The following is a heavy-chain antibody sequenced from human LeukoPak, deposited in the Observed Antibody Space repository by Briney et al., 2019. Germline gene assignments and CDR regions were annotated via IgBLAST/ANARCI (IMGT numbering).Heavy chain of an antibody. CDR3: ARDYGWSFAN. V-gene: IGHV3-7*03. CDR1: GFIFSSHW. D-gene: IGHD3-10*01. Sequence: GGSLRLSCKSSGFIFSSHWMNWVRQAPGKGPEWVANIKYDGSEQYYVDSVKGRFSISRDSTKNLLYLQMNSLRVEDTAVYYCARDYGWSFANWGQGTLVTVSS. CDR2: IKYDGSEQ. J-gene: IGHJ4*02.